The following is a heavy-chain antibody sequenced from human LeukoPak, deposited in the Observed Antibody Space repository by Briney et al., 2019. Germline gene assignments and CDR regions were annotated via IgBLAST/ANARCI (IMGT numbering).Heavy chain of an antibody. CDR1: GFPFSSYA. J-gene: IGHJ3*02. Sequence: GGSLRLSCSASGFPFSSYAMHWVRQAPGKGLEYVSAISDSGGSTYYADSVKGRFTISRDNSRNTLYLQMSSLRAEDTAVYYCARGIAVAGSAFDIWGQGTMVTVSS. CDR3: ARGIAVAGSAFDI. D-gene: IGHD6-19*01. V-gene: IGHV3-64D*09. CDR2: ISDSGGST.